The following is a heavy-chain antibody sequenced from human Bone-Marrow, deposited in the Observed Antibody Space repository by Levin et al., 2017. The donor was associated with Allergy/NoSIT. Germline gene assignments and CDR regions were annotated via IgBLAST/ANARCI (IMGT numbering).Heavy chain of an antibody. CDR1: GDTLTELS. CDR3: ATGKSSDWSGFDF. J-gene: IGHJ3*01. D-gene: IGHD6-19*01. V-gene: IGHV1-24*01. CDR2: IDREADET. Sequence: ASVKVSCKVSGDTLTELSMHWVRQLPGKGLEWMAGIDREADETFYAEQFEGRLTMTEDTSTDTAYMDLSSLRFDDTAVYYCATGKSSDWSGFDFWGQGTMVTVSS.